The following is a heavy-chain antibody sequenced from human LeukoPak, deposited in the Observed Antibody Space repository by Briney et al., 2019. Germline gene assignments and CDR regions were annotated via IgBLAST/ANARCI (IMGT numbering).Heavy chain of an antibody. CDR1: GASISSYY. CDR3: ARENPSGYYNRPIDY. V-gene: IGHV4-59*01. D-gene: IGHD3-22*01. Sequence: PSETLSLTCTVSGASISSYYWSWIRQPPGKGLEWIGDIYYSGSIRYNPSLKSRVTMSVDTSKNQFSLKLSSVTAADTAIYYCARENPSGYYNRPIDYWGQGTLVTVSS. J-gene: IGHJ4*02. CDR2: IYYSGSI.